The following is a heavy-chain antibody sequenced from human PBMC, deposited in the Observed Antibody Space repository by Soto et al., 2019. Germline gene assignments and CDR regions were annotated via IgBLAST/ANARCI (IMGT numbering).Heavy chain of an antibody. CDR2: INAGNGNT. D-gene: IGHD2-8*01. V-gene: IGHV1-3*01. CDR3: GLMVYANWFDP. Sequence: ASVKVSCKASGYTFTSYAIHWVRQAPGQRLEWMGWINAGNGNTKYSQKFQGRVTITRDTSASTAYMELSSLRSEDTAVYYCGLMVYANWFDPWGQGTLVTVSS. J-gene: IGHJ5*02. CDR1: GYTFTSYA.